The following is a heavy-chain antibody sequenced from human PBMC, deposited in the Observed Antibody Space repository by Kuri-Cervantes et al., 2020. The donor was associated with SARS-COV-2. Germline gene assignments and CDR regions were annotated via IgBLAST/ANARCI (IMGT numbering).Heavy chain of an antibody. CDR2: VSHSGTII. V-gene: IGHV3-48*04. J-gene: IGHJ5*02. CDR3: ARDGTAGGSYNWFDP. Sequence: GESLKISCAASGLPFNFNSYSMNWVRQAPGKGLEWVSYVSHSGTIIYQADSVKGRFTISRDSAKNSLYLQMNSLRGEDTAVYYCARDGTAGGSYNWFDPWGQGTLVTVSS. D-gene: IGHD1-26*01. CDR1: GLPFNFNSYS.